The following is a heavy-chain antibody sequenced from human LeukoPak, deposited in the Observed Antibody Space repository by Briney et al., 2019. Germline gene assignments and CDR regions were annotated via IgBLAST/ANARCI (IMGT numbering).Heavy chain of an antibody. CDR3: ARMEYSSSSALDY. J-gene: IGHJ4*02. D-gene: IGHD6-6*01. CDR2: INHSGST. CDR1: GGSFSGYY. V-gene: IGHV4-34*01. Sequence: SETLSLTCAVYGGSFSGYYWSWIRQPPGEGLEWIGEINHSGSTNYNPSLKSRVTISVDTSKNQFSLKLSSVTAADTAVYYCARMEYSSSSALDYWGQGTLVTVSS.